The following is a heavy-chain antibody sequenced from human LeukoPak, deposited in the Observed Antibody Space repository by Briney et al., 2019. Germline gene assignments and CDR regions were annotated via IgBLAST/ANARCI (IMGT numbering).Heavy chain of an antibody. CDR1: GFTFSSYS. CDR2: ISSSSSYI. Sequence: PGGSLRLSCAASGFTFSSYSMNWVRQAPGKGLEWVSSISSSSSYIYYADSVKGRFTISRDNAKNSLYLQMSSLRAEDTAVYYCAKFIAAPFYFDYWGQGTLVTVSS. D-gene: IGHD6-13*01. J-gene: IGHJ4*02. CDR3: AKFIAAPFYFDY. V-gene: IGHV3-21*01.